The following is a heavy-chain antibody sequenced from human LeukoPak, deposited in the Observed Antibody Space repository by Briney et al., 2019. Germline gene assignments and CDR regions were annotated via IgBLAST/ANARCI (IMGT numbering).Heavy chain of an antibody. CDR1: GFTFSSYA. J-gene: IGHJ4*02. V-gene: IGHV3-30-3*01. CDR2: ISYDGSNK. D-gene: IGHD5-18*01. CDR3: AKGWEVEVQLWSPVDY. Sequence: TGGSLRLSCAASGFTFSSYAMHWVRQAPGKGLEWVAVISYDGSNKYYTDSVKGRFTISRDISKNMVYLQMNSLRPEDTAVYYCAKGWEVEVQLWSPVDYWGQGTLVTVSS.